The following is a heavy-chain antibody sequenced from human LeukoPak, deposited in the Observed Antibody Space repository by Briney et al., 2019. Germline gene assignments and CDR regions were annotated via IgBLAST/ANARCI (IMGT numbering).Heavy chain of an antibody. CDR3: AKDRYSSGYYYLDY. Sequence: GGSLRLSCAASGFTFDDYAMHWVRQAPGKGLEWVSGISWNSCSIGYADSVKGRFTISRDNAKNSLYLQMNSLRAEDTALYYCAKDRYSSGYYYLDYWGQGTLVTVSS. CDR1: GFTFDDYA. D-gene: IGHD3-22*01. CDR2: ISWNSCSI. V-gene: IGHV3-9*01. J-gene: IGHJ4*02.